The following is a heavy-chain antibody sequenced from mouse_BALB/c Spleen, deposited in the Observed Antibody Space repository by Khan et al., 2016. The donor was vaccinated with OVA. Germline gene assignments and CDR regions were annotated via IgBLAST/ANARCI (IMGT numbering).Heavy chain of an antibody. CDR2: INTETGEP. CDR3: ARNYYGNYGAMDY. CDR1: GYTFTDYS. Sequence: QIQLVQSGPELKKPGETVKISCKASGYTFTDYSMHWVKQAPGKGLKWMGWINTETGEPTYADDFKGRFAFSLETSASTAYLQINNLKNEDTDTYFCARNYYGNYGAMDYWGQGTSVTVTS. V-gene: IGHV9-2-1*01. J-gene: IGHJ4*01. D-gene: IGHD2-1*01.